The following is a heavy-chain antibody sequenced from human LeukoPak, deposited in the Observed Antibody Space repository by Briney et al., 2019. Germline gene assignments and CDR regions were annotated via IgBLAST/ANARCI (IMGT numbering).Heavy chain of an antibody. CDR2: ISGSGDST. D-gene: IGHD6-13*01. CDR1: GFTFSSYA. CDR3: AKTRPLDSSSWSHGDY. J-gene: IGHJ4*02. Sequence: GGSLRLSCAASGFTFSSYAMSWVRQAPGKGLGWVSAISGSGDSTYYGDSVKGRFTISRDNSKNTLYLQMNSLRAEDTAVYYCAKTRPLDSSSWSHGDYWGQGTLVAVSS. V-gene: IGHV3-23*01.